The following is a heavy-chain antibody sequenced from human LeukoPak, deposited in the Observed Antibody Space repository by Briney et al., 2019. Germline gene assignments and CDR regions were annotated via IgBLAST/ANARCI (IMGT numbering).Heavy chain of an antibody. J-gene: IGHJ4*02. Sequence: SEILSLACTVSGGSISSYYWSWIRQPPGKGLEWIGYIYYSGSTNYNPSLKSRVTISVDTSKNQFSLKLSSVTAADTAVYYCARVLNYYGSGSYSYFDYWGQGTLVTVSS. CDR3: ARVLNYYGSGSYSYFDY. D-gene: IGHD3-10*01. CDR1: GGSISSYY. V-gene: IGHV4-59*01. CDR2: IYYSGST.